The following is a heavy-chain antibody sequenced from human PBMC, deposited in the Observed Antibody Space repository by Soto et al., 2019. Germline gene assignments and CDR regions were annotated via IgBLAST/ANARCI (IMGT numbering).Heavy chain of an antibody. Sequence: EVQLSESGGGLVQPGGSLRLSCAASGFTFSSYAMNWVRQAPGKGLEWVSVISGSGGSTYYADSVKGRFTISRDNSKNTLYRQMNSLRAEDTAIYYCARRGPGTYFDDWGQGTLVTVSS. CDR1: GFTFSSYA. CDR3: ARRGPGTYFDD. V-gene: IGHV3-23*01. D-gene: IGHD6-13*01. J-gene: IGHJ4*02. CDR2: ISGSGGST.